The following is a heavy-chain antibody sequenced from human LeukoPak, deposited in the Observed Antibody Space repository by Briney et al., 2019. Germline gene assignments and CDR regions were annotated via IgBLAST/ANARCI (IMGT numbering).Heavy chain of an antibody. CDR1: GYTLTELS. D-gene: IGHD3-22*01. CDR2: FDPEDGET. V-gene: IGHV1-24*01. CDR3: ASFDSSGYRSSFDY. J-gene: IGHJ4*02. Sequence: GASVKVSCKVSGYTLTELSMHWVRQAPGKGLEWMGGFDPEDGETIYAQKFQGRVTMTEDTSTDTAYMELSSLRSEDTAVYYCASFDSSGYRSSFDYWGQGTLVTVSS.